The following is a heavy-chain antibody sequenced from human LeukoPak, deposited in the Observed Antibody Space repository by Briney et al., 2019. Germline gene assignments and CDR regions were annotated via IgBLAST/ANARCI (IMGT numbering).Heavy chain of an antibody. D-gene: IGHD3-22*01. Sequence: GGSLRLSCAASGFTFSSYWMSWVRQAPGKGLEWVANIKQDGSEKYYVDSVKGRFTISRDNAKNSLYLQMNSLRAEDTAVYYCARETTMIVVVSGFDYWGQGTLVTVSS. CDR3: ARETTMIVVVSGFDY. V-gene: IGHV3-7*01. J-gene: IGHJ4*02. CDR2: IKQDGSEK. CDR1: GFTFSSYW.